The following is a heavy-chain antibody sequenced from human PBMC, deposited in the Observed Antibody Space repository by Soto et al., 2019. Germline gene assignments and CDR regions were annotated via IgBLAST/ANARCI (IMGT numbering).Heavy chain of an antibody. D-gene: IGHD3-10*01. CDR2: IKRDASEK. Sequence: EVQLVESGGDLVQPGGSLRLSCAASGFAFGNYWMSWVRQAPGKGLEWLATIKRDASEKKYVDSVKGRFTMSRDNAKNSLYRQMDSLRAEDTAVYYYAIDSGYGSGSSVNHYLQYWGHGTLVTVSS. CDR3: AIDSGYGSGSSVNHYLQY. J-gene: IGHJ4*01. CDR1: GFAFGNYW. V-gene: IGHV3-7*01.